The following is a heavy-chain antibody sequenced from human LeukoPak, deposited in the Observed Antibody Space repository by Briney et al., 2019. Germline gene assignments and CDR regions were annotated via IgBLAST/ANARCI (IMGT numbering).Heavy chain of an antibody. CDR3: AKEGGPIKDYFNY. J-gene: IGHJ4*02. D-gene: IGHD3-10*01. CDR2: ISESGGIT. V-gene: IGHV3-23*01. Sequence: GGSLRLSCAASGFTFSSYAMSWVRQAPGKGLEWVSVISESGGITYYADSVKGRFTISRDNSQNTLYLQMNSLRAEDTAVYYCAKEGGPIKDYFNYWGQGTLVTVSS. CDR1: GFTFSSYA.